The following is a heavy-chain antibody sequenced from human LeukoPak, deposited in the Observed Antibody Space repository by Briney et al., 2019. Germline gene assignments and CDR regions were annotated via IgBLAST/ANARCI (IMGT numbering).Heavy chain of an antibody. J-gene: IGHJ6*02. CDR1: GYTFTGYY. Sequence: ASVKVSCKASGYTFTGYYMHWVRQAPGQGLEWVGWINPNSGGTNYAQKFQGWVTMTRDTSISTAYMELSRLRSDDTAVYYCARDWKGRDGYNWSPYYYYYYGMDVWGQGTTVTVSS. D-gene: IGHD5-24*01. V-gene: IGHV1-2*04. CDR2: INPNSGGT. CDR3: ARDWKGRDGYNWSPYYYYYYGMDV.